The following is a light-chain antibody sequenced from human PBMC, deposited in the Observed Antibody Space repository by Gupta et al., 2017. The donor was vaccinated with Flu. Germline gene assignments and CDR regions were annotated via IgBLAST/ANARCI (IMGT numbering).Light chain of an antibody. CDR3: QQYNTYSPT. V-gene: IGKV1-5*03. CDR1: QSISTW. J-gene: IGKJ1*01. Sequence: DVQMTQSPSTLSASVGDRVTITCRASQSISTWLAWYQQKPGKAPKLLIYKASSLESGVPSRFSGGKSGTEFTLTISSLQPEDFATYFCQQYNTYSPTFGQGTKVEI. CDR2: KAS.